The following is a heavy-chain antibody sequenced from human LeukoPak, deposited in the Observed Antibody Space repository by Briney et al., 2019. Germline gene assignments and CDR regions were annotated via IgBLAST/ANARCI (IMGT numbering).Heavy chain of an antibody. D-gene: IGHD2-2*01. V-gene: IGHV3-30*02. CDR1: GFTFSSYA. Sequence: GGSLRLSCAASGFTFSSYAMHWVRQAPGKGLEWVAFIRYDGSNKYYADSVKGRFTISRDNSKNTLYLQMNSLRAEDTAVYYCAKGVVPAAIVTLGAFDIWGQGTMVTVSS. J-gene: IGHJ3*02. CDR3: AKGVVPAAIVTLGAFDI. CDR2: IRYDGSNK.